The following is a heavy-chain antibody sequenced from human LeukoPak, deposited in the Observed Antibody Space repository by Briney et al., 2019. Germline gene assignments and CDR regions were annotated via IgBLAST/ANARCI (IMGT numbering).Heavy chain of an antibody. CDR3: AREYGHYFDY. Sequence: PSETLSLTCTVSGYSISSGYYWGWIRQPPGKGLEWIGSIYHSGSTYYNPSLKSRVTISVDTSKNQFSLKLSSVTAADTAVYYCAREYGHYFDYWGQGTLVTVSP. CDR1: GYSISSGYY. J-gene: IGHJ4*02. D-gene: IGHD4-17*01. CDR2: IYHSGST. V-gene: IGHV4-38-2*02.